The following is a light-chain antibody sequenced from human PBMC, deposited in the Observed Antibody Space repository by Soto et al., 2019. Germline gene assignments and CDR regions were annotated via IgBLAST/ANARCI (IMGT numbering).Light chain of an antibody. CDR1: QSVSSN. CDR2: GAF. V-gene: IGKV3-15*01. J-gene: IGKJ1*01. Sequence: DIVMTQSPATLSVSPGERATLSCRASQSVSSNLAWYQHKPGQAPRLLIYGAFTRATGIPARFSGSGSGTEFTLTISSLQSEDFAVYYCQQYHNWPPGTFGQGTKVEIK. CDR3: QQYHNWPPGT.